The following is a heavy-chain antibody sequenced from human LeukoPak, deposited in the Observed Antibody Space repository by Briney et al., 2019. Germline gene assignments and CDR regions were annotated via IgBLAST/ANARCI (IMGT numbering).Heavy chain of an antibody. CDR1: GFTFSSHA. D-gene: IGHD2-15*01. J-gene: IGHJ4*02. Sequence: PGGSLRLSCAASGFTFSSHAMSWVRQAPGKGLEWVSAISGSGGSTFSADSVKGRFTISRDNSKNTLYLQLNSLRAEDTAVYYCAKQESWSNFDSWGQGTLVTVSS. CDR3: AKQESWSNFDS. V-gene: IGHV3-23*01. CDR2: ISGSGGST.